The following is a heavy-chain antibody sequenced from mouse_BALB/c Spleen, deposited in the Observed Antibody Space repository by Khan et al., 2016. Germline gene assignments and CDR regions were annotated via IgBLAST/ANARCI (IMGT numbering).Heavy chain of an antibody. J-gene: IGHJ2*01. D-gene: IGHD1-2*01. CDR3: ARLHYYGCVAY. CDR1: RFDFSRYW. Sequence: EVQLQESGGGLVQPGGSLKLSCAASRFDFSRYWMSWVRQAPGKGLEWIGEINPDSSTINYTPSLKDKFIISRDNAKNTLYLQMSKVRSEDTALYYCARLHYYGCVAYWGQGTTLTVSS. V-gene: IGHV4-1*02. CDR2: INPDSSTI.